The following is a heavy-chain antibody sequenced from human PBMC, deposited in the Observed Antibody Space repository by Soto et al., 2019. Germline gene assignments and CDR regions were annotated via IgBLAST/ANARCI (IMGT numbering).Heavy chain of an antibody. CDR1: GYTFTSYD. D-gene: IGHD3-3*01. V-gene: IGHV1-8*01. CDR2: MNPNSGNT. J-gene: IGHJ6*03. CDR3: ARSGTSYDFWSGYYSGYYYYYMDV. Sequence: EASVKVSCKASGYTFTSYDINWVRQATGQGLEWMGWMNPNSGNTGYAQKFQGRVTMTRNTSISTAYMELSSLRSEDTAVYYCARSGTSYDFWSGYYSGYYYYYMDVWGKGTTVTVSS.